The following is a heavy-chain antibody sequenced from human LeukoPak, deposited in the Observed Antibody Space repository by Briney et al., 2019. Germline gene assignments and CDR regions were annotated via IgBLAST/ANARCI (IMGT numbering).Heavy chain of an antibody. CDR1: GGSISSSSYY. J-gene: IGHJ4*02. CDR3: ASPNLYSGYDYYFGY. D-gene: IGHD5-12*01. V-gene: IGHV4-39*01. CDR2: IYYSGST. Sequence: PSETLSLTCTVSGGSISSSSYYWGWIRQPPGKGLEWIGSIYYSGSTYYNPSLKSRVTISVDTSKNQFSLKLSSVTAADTAVYYCASPNLYSGYDYYFGYWGQGTLVTVSS.